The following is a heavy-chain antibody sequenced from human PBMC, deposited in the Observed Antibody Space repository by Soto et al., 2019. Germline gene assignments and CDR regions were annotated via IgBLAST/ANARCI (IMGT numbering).Heavy chain of an antibody. D-gene: IGHD1-1*01. CDR1: GFTFNNFA. Sequence: EVQLLESGGGLVQPGGSLRLSCAVSGFTFNNFAMSWVRQAPGKGLEWVATINDGGGSTYYPDSVKGRFTISRDNSKNTVFLQINSLGVEDTATYYCAKDPPTRGTTFDYWGQGTLVSVSS. CDR2: INDGGGST. V-gene: IGHV3-23*01. CDR3: AKDPPTRGTTFDY. J-gene: IGHJ4*02.